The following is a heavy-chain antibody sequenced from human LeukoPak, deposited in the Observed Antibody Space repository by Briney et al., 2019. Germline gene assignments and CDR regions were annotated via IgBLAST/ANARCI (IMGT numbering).Heavy chain of an antibody. J-gene: IGHJ4*02. D-gene: IGHD3-10*01. Sequence: PGGSLRLSCAASGFSFSDYYMNWIRQAPGKGLEWLSFITSSGSNIFYADSVKGRFTMSRDTTKNSLYLQMNSLRAEDTAVYYCARERTPKPYYGSGSYDRYYDHWGQGTLVTVSS. CDR1: GFSFSDYY. CDR3: ARERTPKPYYGSGSYDRYYDH. CDR2: ITSSGSNI. V-gene: IGHV3-11*04.